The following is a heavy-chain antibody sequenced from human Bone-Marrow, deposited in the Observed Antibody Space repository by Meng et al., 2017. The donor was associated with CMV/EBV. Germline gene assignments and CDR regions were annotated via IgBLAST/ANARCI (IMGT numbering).Heavy chain of an antibody. CDR1: GYTFTSYG. J-gene: IGHJ4*02. D-gene: IGHD3-3*01. CDR3: ARDPQFWGGSYSDY. Sequence: GSVKVSCKASGYTFTSYGISRVRQPPGQGLEWMGWISAYNGNTNYAQKPQGRVTMTTDTSTSTAYMELRSLRSDDTAVYYCARDPQFWGGSYSDYWGQGTLVTFSS. V-gene: IGHV1-18*01. CDR2: ISAYNGNT.